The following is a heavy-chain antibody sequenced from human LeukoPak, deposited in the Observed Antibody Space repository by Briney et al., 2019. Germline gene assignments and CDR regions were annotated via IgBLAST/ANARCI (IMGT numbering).Heavy chain of an antibody. J-gene: IGHJ4*02. CDR2: ISSSSSYI. V-gene: IGHV3-21*01. CDR1: GFTFSSYS. Sequence: GGSLRLSCAASGFTFSSYSMNWVRQAPGKGLEWVSSISSSSSYIYYADSVKGRFTISRDNAKNSLYLQMNSLRAEDTAVYYCARDLITAMVTKAPFDYWGQGTLVTVSS. D-gene: IGHD5-18*01. CDR3: ARDLITAMVTKAPFDY.